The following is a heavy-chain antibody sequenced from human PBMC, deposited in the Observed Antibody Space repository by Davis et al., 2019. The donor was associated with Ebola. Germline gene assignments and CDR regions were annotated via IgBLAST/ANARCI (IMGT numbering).Heavy chain of an antibody. J-gene: IGHJ4*02. V-gene: IGHV3-48*02. Sequence: GESLTISCAASGFIFSTYILNWVRHASGKGMEWVSYISSSSSTIYYADSVKGRFTISRDNAKNSLYLQMNSRRDEDTAVYYCARGDRIDDYFEYWGQGALVTVSS. CDR1: GFIFSTYI. CDR3: ARGDRIDDYFEY. CDR2: ISSSSSTI.